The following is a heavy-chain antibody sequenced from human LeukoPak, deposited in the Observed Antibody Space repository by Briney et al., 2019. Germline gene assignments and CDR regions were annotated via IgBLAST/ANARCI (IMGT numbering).Heavy chain of an antibody. CDR2: IYSGGST. V-gene: IGHV3-53*01. CDR1: GFTVSSNY. Sequence: PGGSLRLSCAASGFTVSSNYMSWVRQAPGKGLEWVSVIYSGGSTYYADSVKGRFTISRDNSKNTLYLQMNSLRAEDTAVYYCARGEEVYYDFWSGYYVDYWGQGTLVTVSS. CDR3: ARGEEVYYDFWSGYYVDY. D-gene: IGHD3-3*01. J-gene: IGHJ4*02.